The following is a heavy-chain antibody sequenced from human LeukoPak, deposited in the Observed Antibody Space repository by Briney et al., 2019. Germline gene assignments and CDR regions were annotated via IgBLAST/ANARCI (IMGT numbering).Heavy chain of an antibody. Sequence: GGSLRLSCAASGFTFDDYAMHWVRQAPGKGLEWVSLISGDSGSTYYADSVKGRFTISRDNSKNSLYLQMNSLRTEDTALYYCAKDILEYSSSSGTDYWGQGTLVTVSS. CDR2: ISGDSGST. CDR1: GFTFDDYA. J-gene: IGHJ4*02. V-gene: IGHV3-43*02. D-gene: IGHD6-6*01. CDR3: AKDILEYSSSSGTDY.